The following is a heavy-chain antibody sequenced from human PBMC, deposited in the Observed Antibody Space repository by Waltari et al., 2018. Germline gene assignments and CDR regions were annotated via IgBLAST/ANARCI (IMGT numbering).Heavy chain of an antibody. V-gene: IGHV1-2*02. Sequence: QVQLVQPGAAVKEPGASVKVSFKASGYTFTGSYVHWVRKAPGQGLEWMGWVNSGSGDTQYEQRFQGRVSMTRDTSTGTVYMELSSLRPDDTAMYYCAREGDGYRYLDYWGQGTLVTVSS. CDR2: VNSGSGDT. CDR3: AREGDGYRYLDY. J-gene: IGHJ4*02. D-gene: IGHD5-12*01. CDR1: GYTFTGSY.